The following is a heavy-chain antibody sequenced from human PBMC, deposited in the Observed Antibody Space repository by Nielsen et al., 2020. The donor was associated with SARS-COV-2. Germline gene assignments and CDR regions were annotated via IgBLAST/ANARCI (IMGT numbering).Heavy chain of an antibody. CDR3: TLLQEHL. CDR2: VSWNSGSI. CDR1: GFTFDDYA. J-gene: IGHJ6*01. V-gene: IGHV3-9*01. Sequence: GGSLRLSCAASGFTFDDYAMHWVRQTPGKGLEWVSGVSWNSGSIGYADSVKGRFTISRDNAKNSLYLQMNSLHQGPIGLPPGTLLQEHLWG.